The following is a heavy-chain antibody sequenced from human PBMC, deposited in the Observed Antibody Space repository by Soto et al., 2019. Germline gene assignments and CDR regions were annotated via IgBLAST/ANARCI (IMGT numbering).Heavy chain of an antibody. V-gene: IGHV3-48*02. J-gene: IGHJ4*02. CDR2: ISSGSATI. D-gene: IGHD2-15*01. Sequence: EVQLVESGGGLVQPGGSLRLSCAASGFTFSTYSMNWVRQAPGKGLEWVSYISSGSATIYYADSVKGRFTISRDNAKNSLFLQMNSLRDEDTAVYYCARGYPPYFVHWGQGNLVTVSS. CDR3: ARGYPPYFVH. CDR1: GFTFSTYS.